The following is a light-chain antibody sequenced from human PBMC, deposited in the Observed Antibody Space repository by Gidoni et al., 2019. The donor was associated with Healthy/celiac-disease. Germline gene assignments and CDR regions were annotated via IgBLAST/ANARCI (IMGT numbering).Light chain of an antibody. J-gene: IGKJ1*01. CDR3: QQSYSTPRT. CDR1: QGISSY. V-gene: IGKV1-39*01. Sequence: DIQMTQSTSSLSASVGDRVTITCRASQGISSYLNWYQQKPGKAPKRLIYAVSSLQSGVPSRFSGSGSGTDFTLTISSLQAEDVATYYCQQSYSTPRTFGQGTKVEIK. CDR2: AVS.